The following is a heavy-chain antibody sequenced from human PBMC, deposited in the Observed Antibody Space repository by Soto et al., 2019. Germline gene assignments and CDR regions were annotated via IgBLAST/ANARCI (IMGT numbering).Heavy chain of an antibody. D-gene: IGHD3-10*01. CDR1: GVSISSGNW. CDR3: ARLVYDTRLNYMYFDF. CDR2: IFHDGTA. V-gene: IGHV4-4*02. Sequence: SETLSLTCAVSGVSISSGNWWTWVRQAPERGLEYIGEIFHDGTANYYPSFDRRVAISVDTSKNQFSLKLTSVTPADTAIYFCARLVYDTRLNYMYFDFWGQATLVTVSS. J-gene: IGHJ4*02.